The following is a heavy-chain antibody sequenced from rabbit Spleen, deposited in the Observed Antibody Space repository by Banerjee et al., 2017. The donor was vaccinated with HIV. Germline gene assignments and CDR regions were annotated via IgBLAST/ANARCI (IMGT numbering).Heavy chain of an antibody. Sequence: QLVESGGSLVTLGGSLKLSCKASGFTLSNYYMNWVRQAPGKGLEWIGYIDPVFGITYYANWVNGRFSISRENAQNTVFLQMTSLTAADTATYFCARASFIAINYGPDYFDLWGQGTLVTVS. CDR2: IDPVFGIT. J-gene: IGHJ3*01. D-gene: IGHD2-1*01. V-gene: IGHV1S7*01. CDR3: ARASFIAINYGPDYFDL. CDR1: GFTLSNYY.